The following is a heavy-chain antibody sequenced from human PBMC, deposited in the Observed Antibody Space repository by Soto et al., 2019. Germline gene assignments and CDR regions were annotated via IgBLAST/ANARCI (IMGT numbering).Heavy chain of an antibody. J-gene: IGHJ5*02. CDR1: GFTFSSYA. CDR3: AVGSRGQTALAS. Sequence: GGSLILSCAASGFTFSSYAMHWVRQAPGKGLEWVAVISYDGSNKYYADSVKGRFTISRDNSKNTLYLQMNSLRAEDTAVYYCAVGSRGQTALASCAQGT. V-gene: IGHV3-30-3*01. D-gene: IGHD2-15*01. CDR2: ISYDGSNK.